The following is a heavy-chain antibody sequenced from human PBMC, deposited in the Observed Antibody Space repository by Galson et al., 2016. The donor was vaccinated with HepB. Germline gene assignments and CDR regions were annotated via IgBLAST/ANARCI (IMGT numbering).Heavy chain of an antibody. D-gene: IGHD3-10*01. CDR2: ISGDGATT. CDR1: GFTFSTYA. V-gene: IGHV3-23*01. Sequence: SLRLSCAASGFTFSTYAMSWVRQAPGKGPEWVSVISGDGATTFYADSVKGRFTISRDNSKNTLYLQMNSLRAEDTAIYYCAKSLWSGHYYLDYWGQGDLVPVSS. J-gene: IGHJ4*02. CDR3: AKSLWSGHYYLDY.